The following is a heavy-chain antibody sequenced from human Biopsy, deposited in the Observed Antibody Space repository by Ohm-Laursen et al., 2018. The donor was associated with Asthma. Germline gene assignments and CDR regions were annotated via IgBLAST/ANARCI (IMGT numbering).Heavy chain of an antibody. CDR3: ARDKPSHIDCYYGMDV. J-gene: IGHJ6*02. CDR2: ISYDGSNK. CDR1: GFTFSSYA. Sequence: SSLRLSCSASGFTFSSYAMHWVRQAPGKGLEWVAVISYDGSNKYYADSVKGRFTISRDNSKNTLYLQMNSLRAEDTAVYYCARDKPSHIDCYYGMDVWGQGTTVTVSS. V-gene: IGHV3-30-3*01.